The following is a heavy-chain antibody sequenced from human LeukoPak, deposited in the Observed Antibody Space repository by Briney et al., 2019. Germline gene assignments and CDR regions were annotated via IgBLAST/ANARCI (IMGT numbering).Heavy chain of an antibody. CDR3: ARDRATIFGVDSSYGMDV. V-gene: IGHV3-21*01. CDR1: GFTFSNYA. CDR2: ISSSSSSYI. D-gene: IGHD3-3*01. J-gene: IGHJ6*02. Sequence: GGSLRLSCAASGFTFSNYAMSWVRQAPGKGLEWVSSISSSSSSYIYYADSVKGRFTISRDNAKNSLYLQMNSLRAEDTAVYYCARDRATIFGVDSSYGMDVWGQGTTVTVSS.